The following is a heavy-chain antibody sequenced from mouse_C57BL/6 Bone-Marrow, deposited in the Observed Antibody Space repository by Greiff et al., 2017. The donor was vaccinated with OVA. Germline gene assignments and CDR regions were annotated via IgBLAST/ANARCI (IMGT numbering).Heavy chain of an antibody. V-gene: IGHV1-19*01. CDR1: GYTFTDYY. CDR2: INPYNGGT. CDR3: AREGIYYDYDGRFAY. J-gene: IGHJ3*01. Sequence: VQLQQSGPVLVKPGASVKMSCKASGYTFTDYYMNWVKQSHGKSLEWIGVINPYNGGTSYNQKFKGKATLTVDKSSSTAYMELNSLTSEDSAVYDCAREGIYYDYDGRFAYWGKGTLVTVSA. D-gene: IGHD2-4*01.